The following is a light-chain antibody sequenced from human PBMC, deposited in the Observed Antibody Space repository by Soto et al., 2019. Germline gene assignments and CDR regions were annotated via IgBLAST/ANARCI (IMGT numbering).Light chain of an antibody. CDR2: AAS. CDR1: QDIAIY. CDR3: QQSYSTPRT. J-gene: IGKJ5*01. V-gene: IGKV1-9*01. Sequence: IQLTQSPSSLSASVGDRVTITCRASQDIAIYLAWYQQKPGEAPKLLIYAASTLQSGVPSRFSGSGSGTDFTLTISSLQPEDFATYYCQQSYSTPRTFGQGTRLEI.